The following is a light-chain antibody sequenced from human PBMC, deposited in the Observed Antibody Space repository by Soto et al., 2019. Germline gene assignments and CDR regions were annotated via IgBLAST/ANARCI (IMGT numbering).Light chain of an antibody. J-gene: IGKJ3*01. V-gene: IGKV3-11*01. Sequence: EIVLTQSPATLSLSPGERATLSCRASQTVNSYLAWYQQKPGQAPGLLLYDVSKRATGVPARFSGSGSGTDVTLAISSLEPDDFAVYYCQHRNSWPFTFGPGTKVEIK. CDR3: QHRNSWPFT. CDR2: DVS. CDR1: QTVNSY.